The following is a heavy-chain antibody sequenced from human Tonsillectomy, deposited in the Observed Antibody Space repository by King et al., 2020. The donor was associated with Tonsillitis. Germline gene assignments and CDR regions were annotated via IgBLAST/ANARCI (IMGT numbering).Heavy chain of an antibody. V-gene: IGHV3-23*04. CDR1: GFTFSSSA. CDR3: AIGGNSDFDY. J-gene: IGHJ4*02. CDR2: ISSRVDYI. Sequence: VQLVESGGGLVQPGGSLRLSCAASGFTFSSSAVSWVRQAPGMGLEWVSTISSRVDYIYYADSVKGRFTISRDNSKNTVYVQMNSLRADDTAVYYCAIGGNSDFDYWGQGTLVTVSS. D-gene: IGHD4-23*01.